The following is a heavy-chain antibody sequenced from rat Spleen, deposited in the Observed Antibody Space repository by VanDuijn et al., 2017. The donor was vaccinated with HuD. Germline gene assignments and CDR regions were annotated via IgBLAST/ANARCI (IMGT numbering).Heavy chain of an antibody. CDR1: GFTFSDYY. CDR2: ISTSGGST. CDR3: ATELTGTD. D-gene: IGHD5-1*01. Sequence: EVQLVESDGGLVQPGRSLKLSCAASGFTFSDYYMAWVRQAPTKGLEWVTTISTSGGSTYYRDSVKGRFTVSRDNAKSTLYLQMDSLRSEDTATYYCATELTGTDWGQGVMVTVSS. V-gene: IGHV5-27*01. J-gene: IGHJ2*01.